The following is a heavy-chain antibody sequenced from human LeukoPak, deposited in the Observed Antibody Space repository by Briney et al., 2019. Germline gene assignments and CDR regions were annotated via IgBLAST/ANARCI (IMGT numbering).Heavy chain of an antibody. CDR1: GFTFSSYG. Sequence: GRSLRLSCAASGFTFSSYGMHWVRQAPGKGLEWVAVISYGGSNKYYADSVKGRFTISRGNSKNTLYLQMNSLRAEDTAVYYCAKGIGGSYYYYGMDVWGQGTTVTVSS. V-gene: IGHV3-30*18. J-gene: IGHJ6*02. CDR2: ISYGGSNK. CDR3: AKGIGGSYYYYGMDV. D-gene: IGHD3-3*01.